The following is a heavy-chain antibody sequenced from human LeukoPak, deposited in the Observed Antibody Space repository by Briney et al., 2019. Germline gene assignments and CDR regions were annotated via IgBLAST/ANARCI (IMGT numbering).Heavy chain of an antibody. CDR1: GFIVSSSY. CDR2: IYSSGTI. V-gene: IGHV3-53*01. J-gene: IGHJ4*02. CDR3: AKGMAGGGTYSIFDY. Sequence: GGSLRLSCAASGFIVSSSYMSWVRQAPGKGLEWVSIIYSSGTIYYADSVKGRFTISRDNSKDTLYLQMNSLRAEDTAVYYCAKGMAGGGTYSIFDYWGQGTLVTVSS. D-gene: IGHD1-26*01.